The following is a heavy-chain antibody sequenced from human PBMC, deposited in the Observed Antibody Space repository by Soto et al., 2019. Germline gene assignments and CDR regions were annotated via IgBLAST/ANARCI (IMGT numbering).Heavy chain of an antibody. J-gene: IGHJ1*01. CDR1: ESILKNFW. V-gene: IGHV3-74*01. CDR2: INPDGSTI. D-gene: IGHD3-3*01. CDR3: ATFRSGPSLEYFHL. Sequence: GGSLRLSCAASESILKNFWIHWVRQAPGKGPVWVSHINPDGSTIRYEDSVTGRFTISKDNAKGTLYLQMNSLRAEDTAVYYCATFRSGPSLEYFHLRGQGTLVTAPQ.